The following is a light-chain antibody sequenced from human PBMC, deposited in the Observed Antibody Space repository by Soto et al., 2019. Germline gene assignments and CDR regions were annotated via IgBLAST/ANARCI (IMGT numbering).Light chain of an antibody. J-gene: IGKJ1*01. CDR2: GAS. V-gene: IGKV3-20*01. CDR1: QSVSSSY. CDR3: QQYGSSRTWT. Sequence: EIVLTQSPGTLSLSPGKRATLSCSASQSVSSSYLAWYQQKPGQAPRLLIYGASSRATGIPDRFSGSGSGTDFTLTISRLEPEDFAVYYCQQYGSSRTWTFGQGTKVDIK.